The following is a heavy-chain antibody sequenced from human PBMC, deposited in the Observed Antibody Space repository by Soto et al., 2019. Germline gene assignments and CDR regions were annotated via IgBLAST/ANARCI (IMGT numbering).Heavy chain of an antibody. Sequence: SETLSVTCSVSGRSISSGNYYWGWIRQSTGNGLEWIASVEHGGHSYSNPSLRSRVTVSVYTSKNQFSLKVTPVTAANTAIYYYSRPLVSVTISKVNWFDPWGQGTLVTVSS. D-gene: IGHD3-9*01. CDR1: GRSISSGNYY. CDR2: VEHGGHS. CDR3: SRPLVSVTISKVNWFDP. J-gene: IGHJ5*02. V-gene: IGHV4-39*01.